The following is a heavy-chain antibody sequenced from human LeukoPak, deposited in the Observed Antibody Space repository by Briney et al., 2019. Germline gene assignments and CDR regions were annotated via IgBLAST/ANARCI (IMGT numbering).Heavy chain of an antibody. J-gene: IGHJ5*02. V-gene: IGHV1-2*02. CDR2: INLNSGGT. CDR3: ARDLPSSSPPGGDP. D-gene: IGHD6-6*01. Sequence: GASVKVSCKASGYTFTGYYMHWVRQAPGQGLEWMGWINLNSGGTNYAQKFQGRVTMTRDTSISTAYMELSRLRSDDTAVYYCARDLPSSSPPGGDPWGQGTLVTVSS. CDR1: GYTFTGYY.